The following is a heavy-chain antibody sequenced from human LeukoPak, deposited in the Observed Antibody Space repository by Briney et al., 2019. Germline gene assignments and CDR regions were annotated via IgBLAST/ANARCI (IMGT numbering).Heavy chain of an antibody. CDR2: MFYSGIT. CDR1: GGSISSRAYY. V-gene: IGHV4-39*01. CDR3: ARHGSAGVVITNFDY. D-gene: IGHD3-3*01. J-gene: IGHJ4*02. Sequence: SETLSLTCSVSGGSISSRAYYWDWIRQPPGKGLEWIGTMFYSGITYYSPSLKSRVTISVDTSKNQFSLKLSSVTAADTAVYFCARHGSAGVVITNFDYWGQGTLVTVSS.